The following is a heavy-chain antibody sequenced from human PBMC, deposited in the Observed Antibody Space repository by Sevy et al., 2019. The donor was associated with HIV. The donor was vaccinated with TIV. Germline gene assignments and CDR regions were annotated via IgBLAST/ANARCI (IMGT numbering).Heavy chain of an antibody. CDR3: AKGGRYKYAYEFDS. CDR1: GITFNSYS. V-gene: IGHV3-48*01. CDR2: ITCNRHKK. J-gene: IGHJ5*01. Sequence: GGSLRLSCAVSGITFNSYSINWVRQAPGKGLEWMSYITCNRHKKYYAESVQGRFTISRDNVKKTLYLQMNSLRAEDTAVYYCAKGGRYKYAYEFDSWGQGTLVTVSS. D-gene: IGHD3-16*01.